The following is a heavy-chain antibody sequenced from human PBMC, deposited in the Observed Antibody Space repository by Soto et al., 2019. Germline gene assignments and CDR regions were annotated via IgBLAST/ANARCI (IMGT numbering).Heavy chain of an antibody. CDR2: IWYDGSKK. Sequence: QVQLVESGGGVVQPGGSLRLSCAASGFTFSSYGMHWVRQAPGKGLEWVAVIWYDGSKKYYGDSVKGRFTISRDNSKNPLYLQMNGLRVEDTAVYYWAREGGYYNFDYWGQGTLVTVSS. CDR3: AREGGYYNFDY. CDR1: GFTFSSYG. V-gene: IGHV3-33*01. J-gene: IGHJ4*02. D-gene: IGHD3-22*01.